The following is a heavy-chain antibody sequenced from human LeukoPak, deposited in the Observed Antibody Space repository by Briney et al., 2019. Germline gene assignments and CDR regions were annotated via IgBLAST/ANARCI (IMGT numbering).Heavy chain of an antibody. V-gene: IGHV1-46*01. CDR1: GYTFTSYY. Sequence: ASVKVSCKASGYTFTSYYMHWVRQAPGQGLEWMGIINPSGGSTSYAQKFQGRVTITADESTSTAYMELSRLRSDDTAVYYCARGRVQLWRWFDPWGQGTLVTVSS. CDR2: INPSGGST. D-gene: IGHD5-18*01. CDR3: ARGRVQLWRWFDP. J-gene: IGHJ5*02.